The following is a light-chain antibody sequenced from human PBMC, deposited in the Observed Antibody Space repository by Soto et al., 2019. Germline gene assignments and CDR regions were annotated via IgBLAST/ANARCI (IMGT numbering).Light chain of an antibody. J-gene: IGKJ4*01. CDR2: SSS. CDR1: QSISVY. CDR3: LQHNSFPRT. Sequence: IQMTQSPSSLSASVGDRVTITCRASQSISVYLNWYQQKPGKAPHRLIYSSSTMQTGVPSRFSGRRSGTEFTLTISNLQPEDVATYYCLQHNSFPRTFGGGTKVDIK. V-gene: IGKV1-17*02.